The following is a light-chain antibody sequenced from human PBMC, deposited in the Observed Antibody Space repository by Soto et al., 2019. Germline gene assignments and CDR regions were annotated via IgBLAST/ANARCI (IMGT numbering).Light chain of an antibody. Sequence: DIPMTQSPSSLSASVGDRVTITCRASQGISNYLAWYQQKPGKVPKLLIYAASTLQSGVPSRFSGSGSGTDFTLTSSSLQPADVAAYYCQKYNSAIFTFGPGTKVDVK. V-gene: IGKV1-27*01. CDR3: QKYNSAIFT. J-gene: IGKJ3*01. CDR2: AAS. CDR1: QGISNY.